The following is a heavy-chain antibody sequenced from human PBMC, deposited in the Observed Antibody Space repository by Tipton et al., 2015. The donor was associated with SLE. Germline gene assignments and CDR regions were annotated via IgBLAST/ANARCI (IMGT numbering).Heavy chain of an antibody. CDR3: AREKADYDSSDY. J-gene: IGHJ4*02. CDR2: ISYDGGNK. Sequence: SLRLSCAASGFTFSSYGMHWVRQAPGKGLEWVAVISYDGGNKYYADSVKGRFTISRDNSKNTLYVQMNSLRAEDTAVYYCAREKADYDSSDYWGQGTLVTVSS. CDR1: GFTFSSYG. D-gene: IGHD3-22*01. V-gene: IGHV3-30*03.